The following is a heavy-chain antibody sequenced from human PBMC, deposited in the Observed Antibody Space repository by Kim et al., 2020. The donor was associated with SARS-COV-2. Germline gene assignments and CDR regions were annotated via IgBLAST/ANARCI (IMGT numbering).Heavy chain of an antibody. CDR1: GFTFSSYG. CDR3: AKDLXGXYYYGSGSPDYYGXXX. V-gene: IGHV3-30*18. D-gene: IGHD3-10*01. Sequence: GGSLRLSCAASGFTFSSYGMHWVRQAPGKGLEWVAVISYDGSNKYYADSVKGRFTISRDNSKNTLYLQMNSLRAEDTAVYYCAKDLXGXYYYGSGSPDYYGXXXWGQGXXVTVSS. CDR2: ISYDGSNK. J-gene: IGHJ6*02.